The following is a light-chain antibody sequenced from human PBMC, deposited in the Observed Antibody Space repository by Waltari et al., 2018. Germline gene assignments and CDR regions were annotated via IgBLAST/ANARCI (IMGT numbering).Light chain of an antibody. V-gene: IGKV1-39*01. CDR2: DAS. Sequence: DIQMTQSPSPLSASVGDRVTITCRASQTIYNSLNWYQHKPGKAPRLLISDASTLQNGVPARFSVRGSGTEFTLAISRLQPEDFATYYCQQSYTLPYTFGQGTQLDI. J-gene: IGKJ2*01. CDR1: QTIYNS. CDR3: QQSYTLPYT.